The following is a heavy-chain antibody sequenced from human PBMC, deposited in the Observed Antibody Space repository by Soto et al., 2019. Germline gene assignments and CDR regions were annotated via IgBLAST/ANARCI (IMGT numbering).Heavy chain of an antibody. V-gene: IGHV4-31*03. CDR2: IYYSGST. Sequence: TLSLTGTVSGGSISSGGYYWSWIRQHPGKGLEWIGYIYYSGSTYYNPSLKSRVTISVDTSKNQFSLKLSSVTAADTAVYYCARVGAAEYCISTSCYWFDPWGQGTLVTVSS. CDR3: ARVGAAEYCISTSCYWFDP. CDR1: GGSISSGGYY. D-gene: IGHD2-2*01. J-gene: IGHJ5*02.